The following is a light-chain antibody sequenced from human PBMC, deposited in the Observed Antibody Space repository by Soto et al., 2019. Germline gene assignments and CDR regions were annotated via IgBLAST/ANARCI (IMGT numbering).Light chain of an antibody. CDR2: EVN. V-gene: IGLV2-8*01. CDR3: SSYAGSNTFV. CDR1: SSDVGGYNF. Sequence: QSALTRPPSASGSPGQSVTISCTGTSSDVGGYNFVSWYQHHPGKVPRLMIYEVNKRPSGVPDRFSGSKSGNTASLTVSGLQAEDEADYSCSSYAGSNTFVFGTGTKLTVL. J-gene: IGLJ1*01.